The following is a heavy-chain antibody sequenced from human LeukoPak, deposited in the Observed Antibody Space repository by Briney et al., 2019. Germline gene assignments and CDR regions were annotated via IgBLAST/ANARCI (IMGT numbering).Heavy chain of an antibody. V-gene: IGHV5-51*01. D-gene: IGHD5-18*01. CDR2: IYPGDSDT. CDR3: ARPLSFFGTAMVGGAFDI. Sequence: KRGESLKISCKGSGYSFTSYWIGWVRQMPGKGLEWMGIIYPGDSDTRYSPSFQGQVTISADKSISTAYLQWSSLKASDTAMYYCARPLSFFGTAMVGGAFDIWGQGTMVTVSS. J-gene: IGHJ3*02. CDR1: GYSFTSYW.